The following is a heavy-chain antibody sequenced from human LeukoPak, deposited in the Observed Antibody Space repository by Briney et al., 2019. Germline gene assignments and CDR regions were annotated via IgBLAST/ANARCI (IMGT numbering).Heavy chain of an antibody. D-gene: IGHD2-21*02. CDR3: ARHMVTLNWFDP. CDR2: IYHSGST. CDR1: GYSIRSGYY. J-gene: IGHJ5*02. V-gene: IGHV4-38-2*01. Sequence: PSETLSLTXAVSGYSIRSGYYWGWIRQPPGKGLEWIGSIYHSGSTYYNPSLKSRVTISVDTSKNQFSLKLSSVTAADTAVYYCARHMVTLNWFDPWGQGTLVTVSS.